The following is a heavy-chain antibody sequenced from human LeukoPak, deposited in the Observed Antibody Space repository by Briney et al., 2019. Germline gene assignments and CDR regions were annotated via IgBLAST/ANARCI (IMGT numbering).Heavy chain of an antibody. J-gene: IGHJ4*02. CDR3: AKVRWDNSGWYYLDY. V-gene: IGHV3-30*18. CDR2: ISYDGSNK. D-gene: IGHD6-19*01. Sequence: GGSLRLSCAASGFSFNDYGMHWVRQAPGKGLEWVAVISYDGSNKYYTDSVKGRFTISRDNSKSTLYLQMNSLRAEDTAVYYCAKVRWDNSGWYYLDYWGQGALVTVSS. CDR1: GFSFNDYG.